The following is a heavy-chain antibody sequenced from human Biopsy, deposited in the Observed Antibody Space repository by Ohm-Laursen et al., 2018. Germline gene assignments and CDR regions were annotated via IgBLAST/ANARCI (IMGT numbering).Heavy chain of an antibody. V-gene: IGHV4-59*02. CDR1: GDSVTKYY. CDR3: ARDSGILNYGNFKYYHYYGMDV. Sequence: SDTLSLTCGVSGDSVTKYYWSWIRQPPGKGLEWIGHIYYSVMTNYNPSLQSRVSISVDTSRNQVSLTLRSVTAADTAVYYCARDSGILNYGNFKYYHYYGMDVWGQGTKVTVSS. CDR2: IYYSVMT. D-gene: IGHD4-11*01. J-gene: IGHJ6*02.